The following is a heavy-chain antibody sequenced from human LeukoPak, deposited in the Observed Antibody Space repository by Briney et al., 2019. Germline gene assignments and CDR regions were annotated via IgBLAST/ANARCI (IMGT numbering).Heavy chain of an antibody. CDR2: IYYSGNT. V-gene: IGHV4-39*07. J-gene: IGHJ4*02. Sequence: ASETLSLTCTVSGGSISSNTYYWGWIRQPPGKGLEWIGNIYYSGNTYYTPSLRSRVTISVDTSKNQFSLKLSSVTAADTAVYFCARGAYYDVLIGYFDYWGQGSLVTVSS. CDR3: ARGAYYDVLIGYFDY. CDR1: GGSISSNTYY. D-gene: IGHD3-9*01.